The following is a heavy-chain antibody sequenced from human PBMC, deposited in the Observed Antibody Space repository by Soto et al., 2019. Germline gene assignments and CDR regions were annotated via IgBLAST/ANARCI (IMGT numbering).Heavy chain of an antibody. Sequence: QLQLQESGPGLVKPSETLSLTCTVSGGSISSSSYYWGWIRQPPGKGLEWIGSIYYSGSTYYNPSLKSRVTLSVDTSNNQFSLKLSSVTAADTAVYYCARHGEEVTYFDYWGQGTLVTVSS. CDR1: GGSISSSSYY. J-gene: IGHJ4*02. V-gene: IGHV4-39*01. D-gene: IGHD2-21*02. CDR2: IYYSGST. CDR3: ARHGEEVTYFDY.